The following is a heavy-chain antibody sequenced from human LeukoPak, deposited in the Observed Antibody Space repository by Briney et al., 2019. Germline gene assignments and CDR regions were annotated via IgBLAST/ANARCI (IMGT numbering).Heavy chain of an antibody. CDR2: IKQDGSEK. D-gene: IGHD3-9*01. J-gene: IGHJ5*02. CDR1: GFTFSSYW. CDR3: ARDLPPVHDILTGYTKYNWFDP. V-gene: IGHV3-7*01. Sequence: PGGSLRLSCAASGFTFSSYWMSWVRQAPGKGLEWVANIKQDGSEKYYVDSVKGRFTISRDNAKNSLYLQMNSLRAEDTAVYYCARDLPPVHDILTGYTKYNWFDPWGQGTLVTVSS.